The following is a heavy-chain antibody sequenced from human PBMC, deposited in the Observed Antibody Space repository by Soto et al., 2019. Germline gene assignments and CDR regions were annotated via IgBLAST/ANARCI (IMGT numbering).Heavy chain of an antibody. CDR2: ISYNGKYE. CDR3: ATTPGGAAY. V-gene: IGHV3-30*04. D-gene: IGHD2-15*01. Sequence: QVHLVESGGGVVQPGRSLRLSCAASGFTFSTYTMHWVRQAPGKGLEWVADISYNGKYEYYADSVKGRFTISRDNSKITLYLQMNSLTPEDTAVYYCATTPGGAAYWGQGTLFTVSS. CDR1: GFTFSTYT. J-gene: IGHJ4*02.